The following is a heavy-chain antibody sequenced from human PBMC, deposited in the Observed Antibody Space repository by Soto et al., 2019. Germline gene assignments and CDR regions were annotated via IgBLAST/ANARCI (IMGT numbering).Heavy chain of an antibody. Sequence: SETLSLTCTVSGGSISNYYWSWIRQPPGKGLEWIGDIYYSGSTNYNPSLKSRITISMDTSKNQFSLKLSSVTAADTAVYYCARSVFPWGQGTLVTVSS. CDR2: IYYSGST. J-gene: IGHJ5*02. CDR3: ARSVFP. V-gene: IGHV4-59*12. CDR1: GGSISNYY.